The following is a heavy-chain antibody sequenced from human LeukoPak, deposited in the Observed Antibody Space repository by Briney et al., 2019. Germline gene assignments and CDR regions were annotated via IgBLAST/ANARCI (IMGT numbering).Heavy chain of an antibody. V-gene: IGHV3-74*01. J-gene: IGHJ6*03. Sequence: GGSLRLSCAASGFTFSSYWMHWVRQAPGKGLAWVSRINSDGSSTSYADSVKGRFTISRDNAKNTLYLQMNSLRAEDTAVYYCARPNYYDYYYYYYMDVWGKGTTVTVSS. CDR1: GFTFSSYW. D-gene: IGHD3-22*01. CDR2: INSDGSST. CDR3: ARPNYYDYYYYYYMDV.